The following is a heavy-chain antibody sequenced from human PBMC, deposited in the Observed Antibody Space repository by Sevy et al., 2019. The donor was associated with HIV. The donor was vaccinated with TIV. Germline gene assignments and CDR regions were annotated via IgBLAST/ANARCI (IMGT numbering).Heavy chain of an antibody. V-gene: IGHV3-74*01. CDR1: GFTFSSYW. CDR3: ARDLTGHYYDSNIDY. CDR2: INSDGSST. Sequence: GGSLRLSCAASGFTFSSYWMHWVRQAPGKGLVWVSRINSDGSSTSYADSVKGRFTISRDNAKNTLYLQMNSLRAEDTAVYYCARDLTGHYYDSNIDYWGHGTLVTVSS. D-gene: IGHD3-22*01. J-gene: IGHJ4*01.